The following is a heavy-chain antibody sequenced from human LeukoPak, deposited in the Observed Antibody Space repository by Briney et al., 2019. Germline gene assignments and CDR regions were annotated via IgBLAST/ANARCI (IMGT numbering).Heavy chain of an antibody. D-gene: IGHD3-10*01. CDR3: ARGGRVRESLNSLTGFDF. V-gene: IGHV6-1*01. CDR1: GDSVSSNSAA. J-gene: IGHJ3*01. Sequence: SQTLSLTCAISGDSVSSNSAAWNWIRQSPSRGLEWLGRTYYRSQWYNDPAVSEKGRISINPDTAKHQISLLLNSVTPADTALYYSARGGRVRESLNSLTGFDFWGQGTMVTVP. CDR2: TYYRSQWYN.